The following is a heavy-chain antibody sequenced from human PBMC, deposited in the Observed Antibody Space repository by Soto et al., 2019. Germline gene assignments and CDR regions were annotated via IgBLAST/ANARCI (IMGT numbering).Heavy chain of an antibody. CDR2: ISADGNER. CDR1: GFNFGSFG. Sequence: GGSLRLSCAASGFNFGSFGIHWVRQAPGRGLDWVSVISADGNERKYADSVKGRFTISRDNSKYTLYLQMYSLTTDDTAMYYLGKDVEKQQSNYHIDYWGQGSLVT. J-gene: IGHJ4*02. V-gene: IGHV3-30*18. D-gene: IGHD4-4*01. CDR3: GKDVEKQQSNYHIDY.